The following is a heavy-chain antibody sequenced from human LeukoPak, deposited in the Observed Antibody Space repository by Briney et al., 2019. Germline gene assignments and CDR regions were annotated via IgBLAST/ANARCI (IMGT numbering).Heavy chain of an antibody. CDR3: ARVRLYSSSFNWFDP. CDR2: INPNSGGT. D-gene: IGHD6-13*01. Sequence: GASVKVSCKASGYTFTGYYMHWVRQAPGQGLEWMGWINPNSGGTNYAQKFQGRVTMTRDTSISTAYMELNRLRSDDTAVYYCARVRLYSSSFNWFDPWGQGTLVTVSS. J-gene: IGHJ5*02. CDR1: GYTFTGYY. V-gene: IGHV1-2*02.